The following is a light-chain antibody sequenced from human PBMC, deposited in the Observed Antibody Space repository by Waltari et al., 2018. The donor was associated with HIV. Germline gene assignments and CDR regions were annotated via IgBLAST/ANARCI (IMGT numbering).Light chain of an antibody. J-gene: IGKJ3*01. CDR3: QQYGSSAL. V-gene: IGKV3-20*01. Sequence: EIVLTQSPGTLSLSPGERATLSCRASQSVSSSYLAWYQQKPGQAPRLLIYGASSRATGIPDRFSGSGSGTDFTLTISRLEPEDFAVYYCQQYGSSALFGPGTKVDIK. CDR2: GAS. CDR1: QSVSSSY.